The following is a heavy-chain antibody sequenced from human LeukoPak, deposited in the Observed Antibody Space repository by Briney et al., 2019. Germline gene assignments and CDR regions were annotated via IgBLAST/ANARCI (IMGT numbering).Heavy chain of an antibody. CDR3: ARGPYDSSGYYRPSYANY. V-gene: IGHV1-69*05. Sequence: SVKVSCKASGGTFSSYAISWVRQAPGQGLEWMGGIIPIFGTANYAQKFQGRVTITMDESTSTAYMELSSLRSEDTAVYYCARGPYDSSGYYRPSYANYWGQGTLVTVSS. CDR2: IIPIFGTA. D-gene: IGHD3-22*01. J-gene: IGHJ4*02. CDR1: GGTFSSYA.